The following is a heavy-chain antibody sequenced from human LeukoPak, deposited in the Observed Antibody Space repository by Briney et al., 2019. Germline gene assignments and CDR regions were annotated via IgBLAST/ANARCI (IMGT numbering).Heavy chain of an antibody. Sequence: SETLSLTCAVYGGSFSGYYWSWIRQPPGKGLEWIGEINHSGSTNYNPSLKSRVTISVDTSKNQFSLKLSSVTAADTAVYYCARKKRITIFGVVSYYYYMDVWGKGTTVTVSS. J-gene: IGHJ6*03. CDR3: ARKKRITIFGVVSYYYYMDV. CDR1: GGSFSGYY. V-gene: IGHV4-34*01. D-gene: IGHD3-3*01. CDR2: INHSGST.